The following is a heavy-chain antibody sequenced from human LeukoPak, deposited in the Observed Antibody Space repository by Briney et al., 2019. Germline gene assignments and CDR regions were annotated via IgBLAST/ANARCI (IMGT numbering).Heavy chain of an antibody. CDR3: ARGLRLYYDSSGYYSRGYYYYYYMDV. CDR1: GGSFSGYY. V-gene: IGHV4-34*01. J-gene: IGHJ6*03. CDR2: INHSGST. Sequence: PSETLSLTCAVYGGSFSGYYWSWIRQPPGKGLEWIGEINHSGSTNYNPSLKSRVTISVDTSKNQFSLKLSSVTAADTAVYYCARGLRLYYDSSGYYSRGYYYYYYMDVWGKGTTVTVPS. D-gene: IGHD3-22*01.